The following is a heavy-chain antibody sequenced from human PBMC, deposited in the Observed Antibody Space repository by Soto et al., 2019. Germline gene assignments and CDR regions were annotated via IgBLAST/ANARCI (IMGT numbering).Heavy chain of an antibody. J-gene: IGHJ4*02. V-gene: IGHV1-18*04. CDR3: ARERYVASRHSHFDS. Sequence: GASVKVSCKASGYRFSTYGINWVRQAPGQGLGWLGWTSTNNDDRNYAQKFRGRVTFTTDTSTSTAYMELRSLISDDTAVYFCARERYVASRHSHFDSWGQGTQVTVSS. CDR2: TSTNNDDR. D-gene: IGHD6-6*01. CDR1: GYRFSTYG.